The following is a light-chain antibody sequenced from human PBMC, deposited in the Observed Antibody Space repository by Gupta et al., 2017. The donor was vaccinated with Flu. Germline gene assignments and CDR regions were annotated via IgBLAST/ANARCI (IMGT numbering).Light chain of an antibody. V-gene: IGKV3-20*01. CDR1: KSISNSF. Sequence: ATLSCRTSKSISNSFLAWYQHKPGQSPRLLIYGASSRATGIPDRFCGSGSGTDFTLTISRLVPEDFAVYYCQHYGDSPPTTFGQGTRVEIK. CDR2: GAS. CDR3: QHYGDSPPTT. J-gene: IGKJ1*01.